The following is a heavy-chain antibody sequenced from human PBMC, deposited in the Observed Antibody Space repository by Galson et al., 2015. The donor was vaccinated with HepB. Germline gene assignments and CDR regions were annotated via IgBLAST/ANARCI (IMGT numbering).Heavy chain of an antibody. D-gene: IGHD6-19*01. V-gene: IGHV6-1*01. J-gene: IGHJ6*02. CDR3: ARVAGTIYYYGMDV. CDR2: TYYRSKWYS. CDR1: GDSVSSNSAA. Sequence: CAISGDSVSSNSAAWNWIRRSPSRGLEWLGRTYYRSKWYSDYAVSVRSRITVNPDTSKNQFSLQLQSVTPEDTAVYYCARVAGTIYYYGMDVWGQGTTVTVSS.